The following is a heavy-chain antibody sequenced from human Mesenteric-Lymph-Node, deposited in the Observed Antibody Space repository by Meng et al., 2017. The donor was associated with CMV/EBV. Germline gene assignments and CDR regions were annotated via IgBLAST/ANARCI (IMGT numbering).Heavy chain of an antibody. CDR1: GYSFNIYW. D-gene: IGHD7-27*01. V-gene: IGHV5-51*01. CDR2: IYPGDSNT. Sequence: GESLKISCKASGYSFNIYWIGWVRQMPGKGLEWMGIIYPGDSNTKYSPSFQGQVTISADKPVTTAYLQWSSLRASDSAMYYCARLSSNWGYYFDYWGQGTLVTVSS. J-gene: IGHJ4*02. CDR3: ARLSSNWGYYFDY.